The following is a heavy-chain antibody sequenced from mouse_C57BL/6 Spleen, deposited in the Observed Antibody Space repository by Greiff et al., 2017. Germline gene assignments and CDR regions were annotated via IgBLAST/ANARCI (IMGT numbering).Heavy chain of an antibody. Sequence: EVQLQQSGPELVKPGASVKISCTASGYSFTGYYMNWVKQSPEKSLEWIGEINPSTGGTTYNQKFKAKATLTVDKSSSTAYMQLKSLTSEDSAVYYCARMGEARDYWGQGTSVTVSS. CDR3: ARMGEARDY. D-gene: IGHD4-1*01. CDR1: GYSFTGYY. CDR2: INPSTGGT. V-gene: IGHV1-42*01. J-gene: IGHJ4*01.